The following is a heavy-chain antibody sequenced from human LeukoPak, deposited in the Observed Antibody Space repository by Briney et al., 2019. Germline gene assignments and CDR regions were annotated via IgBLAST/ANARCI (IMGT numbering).Heavy chain of an antibody. D-gene: IGHD3-3*01. J-gene: IGHJ6*02. V-gene: IGHV3-53*04. Sequence: PGGSLRLSCAASGFSVSNIYMNWVRQAPGKGLEWVSVIYSAGGTYYTDSVKGRFTISRHSSKNTLYLQMNSLRGEDTAVYYCARFLGRITISGVVPYGMDVWGQGTTVTVSS. CDR3: ARFLGRITISGVVPYGMDV. CDR2: IYSAGGT. CDR1: GFSVSNIY.